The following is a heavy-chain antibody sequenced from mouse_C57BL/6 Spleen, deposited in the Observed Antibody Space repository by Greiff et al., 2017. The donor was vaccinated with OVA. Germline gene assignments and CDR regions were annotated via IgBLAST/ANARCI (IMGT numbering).Heavy chain of an antibody. V-gene: IGHV1-52*01. Sequence: VELQQPGAELVRPGSSVKLSCKASGYTFTSYWMHWVKQRPIQGLEWIGNIDPSDSETHYNQKFKDKATLTVDKSSSTAYMQLSSLTSEDSAVYYCARDGDYGSSYGYFDVWGTGTTVTVSS. CDR2: IDPSDSET. D-gene: IGHD1-1*01. CDR3: ARDGDYGSSYGYFDV. J-gene: IGHJ1*03. CDR1: GYTFTSYW.